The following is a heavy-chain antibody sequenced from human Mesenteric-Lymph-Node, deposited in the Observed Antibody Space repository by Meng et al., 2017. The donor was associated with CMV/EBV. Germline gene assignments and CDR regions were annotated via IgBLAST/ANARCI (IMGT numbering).Heavy chain of an antibody. D-gene: IGHD2/OR15-2a*01. CDR1: GFSVTSGAYH. CDR3: AKSRSSTPGIVDD. CDR2: IYGTGIT. Sequence: SGPRPGKPSETLSLTCIVSGFSVTSGAYHWSWIRQSPGKGLEWIGYIYGTGITIYNPSLKSRVTILLETSKNQFSLKLNSVTTADTAVYYCAKSRSSTPGIVDDWGQGTLVTVSS. V-gene: IGHV4-61*08. J-gene: IGHJ4*02.